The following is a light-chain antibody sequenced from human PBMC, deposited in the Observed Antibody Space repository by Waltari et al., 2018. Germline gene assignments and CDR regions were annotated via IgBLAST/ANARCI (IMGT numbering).Light chain of an antibody. J-gene: IGLJ3*02. CDR3: GTWDTSLSVGV. V-gene: IGLV1-51*01. CDR2: DSN. Sequence: SVLTQPPSVSAATGQQVTISCSGSNSTIGNNSVSWYQQCPGTAPKLLIYDSNKRPAGIPDRFSGSKSGTSATLGITGLQTGDEADYYCGTWDTSLSVGVFGGGTKLTVL. CDR1: NSTIGNNS.